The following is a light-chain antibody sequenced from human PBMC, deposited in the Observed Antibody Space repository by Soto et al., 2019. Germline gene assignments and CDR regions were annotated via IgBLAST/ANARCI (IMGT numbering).Light chain of an antibody. CDR3: LQHNSYPRT. V-gene: IGKV1-17*01. Sequence: IQMTQSPSSLSASVGDRVTITCRASQAIRNDVGWYQHKPGQAPKRLIYAAYNLQSGVPSRFSGSGSGTEFTLTISSLQPEDFANYYCLQHNSYPRTFGRGTKVEIK. CDR2: AAY. CDR1: QAIRND. J-gene: IGKJ1*01.